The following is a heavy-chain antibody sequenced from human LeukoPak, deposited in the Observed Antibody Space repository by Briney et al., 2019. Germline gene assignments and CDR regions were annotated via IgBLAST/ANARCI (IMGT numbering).Heavy chain of an antibody. V-gene: IGHV3-53*01. Sequence: TGGSLRLSCTVSGFTVSSNSMSWVRQAPGKGLEWVSFIYSDNTHYSDSVKGRFTISRDNSKNTLYLQMNSLRAEDTAVYYCARSLSGTAFDYWGQGTLVTVSS. CDR3: ARSLSGTAFDY. J-gene: IGHJ4*02. CDR2: IYSDNT. D-gene: IGHD3-16*02. CDR1: GFTVSSNS.